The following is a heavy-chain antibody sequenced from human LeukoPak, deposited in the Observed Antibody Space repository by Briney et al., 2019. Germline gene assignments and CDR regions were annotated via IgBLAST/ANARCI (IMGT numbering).Heavy chain of an antibody. Sequence: GGSLRLSCAASGFTFSSYGMHWVRQAPGKGLEWVAVISYDGSNKYYADSVKGRFTISRDNSKNTLYLQMNSLRAEDTAVYYCARGRWYYYDSSDYYHDAFDIWGQGTMVTVSS. D-gene: IGHD3-22*01. V-gene: IGHV3-30*03. CDR3: ARGRWYYYDSSDYYHDAFDI. J-gene: IGHJ3*02. CDR1: GFTFSSYG. CDR2: ISYDGSNK.